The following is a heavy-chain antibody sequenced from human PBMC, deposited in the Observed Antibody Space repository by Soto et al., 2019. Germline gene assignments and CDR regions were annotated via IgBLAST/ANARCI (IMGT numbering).Heavy chain of an antibody. CDR1: GYTLIGFY. J-gene: IGHJ6*02. Sequence: QVQLAQSGAAVRKPGASVKVSCKASGYTLIGFYMHWLRQAPGQALEWVASINPNAGVTSPAQKFQGRGTMTRDKSFSTAYMEVSRLRSDDTAVYYCAKGPRYGTDVWGQGTTVIVS. CDR3: AKGPRYGTDV. CDR2: INPNAGVT. V-gene: IGHV1-2*02.